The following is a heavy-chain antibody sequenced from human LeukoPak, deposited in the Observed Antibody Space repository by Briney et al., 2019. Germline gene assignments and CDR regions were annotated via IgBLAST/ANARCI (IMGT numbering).Heavy chain of an antibody. CDR3: ARESSVSGWFIF. V-gene: IGHV3-53*04. CDR2: IYADGST. Sequence: PGESLRLSCAASGFTVRDTFMGWVRQAPGKGLEWVSGIYADGSTYYADSVKGRFTLSRHNFGSKLSLEMNSLTPEDTALYYCARESSVSGWFIFWGQGTLVTVSS. D-gene: IGHD6-19*01. J-gene: IGHJ5*01. CDR1: GFTVRDTF.